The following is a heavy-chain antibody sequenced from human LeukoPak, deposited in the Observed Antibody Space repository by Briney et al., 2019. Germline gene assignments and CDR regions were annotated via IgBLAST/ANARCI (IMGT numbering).Heavy chain of an antibody. D-gene: IGHD4-17*01. V-gene: IGHV4-39*01. CDR2: IYYSGST. CDR3: ARRPLLGDYPIDY. Sequence: SETLSLTCTVSGGSISSSSYYWGWIRQPPGKGLEWIGSIYYSGSTYYNPSLKSRVTISVDTSKNQFSLKLSSVTAADTAVYYCARRPLLGDYPIDYWGQGTLVTLSS. J-gene: IGHJ4*02. CDR1: GGSISSSSYY.